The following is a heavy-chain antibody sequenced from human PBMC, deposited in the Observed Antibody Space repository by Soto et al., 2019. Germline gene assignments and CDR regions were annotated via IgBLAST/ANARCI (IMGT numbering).Heavy chain of an antibody. V-gene: IGHV5-51*01. CDR1: GYSFTSYW. CDR2: IYPGDSDT. CDR3: ARGGYSSSWHPFAFDY. J-gene: IGHJ4*02. D-gene: IGHD6-13*01. Sequence: PGESLKISCKGSGYSFTSYWIGWVRQMPGKGLEWMGIIYPGDSDTRYSPSFQGQVTISADKSISTAYLQWSSLKASDTAMYYCARGGYSSSWHPFAFDYWGQGTLVTVSS.